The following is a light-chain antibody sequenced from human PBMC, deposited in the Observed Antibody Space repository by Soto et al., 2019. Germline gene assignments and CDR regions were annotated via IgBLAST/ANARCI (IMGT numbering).Light chain of an antibody. V-gene: IGLV3-21*04. Sequence: SYELTQPPSVSVAPGKTARITCGGNNIGSKSMHWYQQKPGQAPVLVIYYDSDRPSGIPERFSGSNSGNTATLTISRVEAGDEADYYCQVWDSSSAQGVFGGGTKLTVL. CDR2: YDS. J-gene: IGLJ2*01. CDR3: QVWDSSSAQGV. CDR1: NIGSKS.